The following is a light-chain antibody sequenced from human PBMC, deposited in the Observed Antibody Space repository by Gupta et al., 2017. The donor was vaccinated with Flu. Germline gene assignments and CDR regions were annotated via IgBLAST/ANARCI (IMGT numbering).Light chain of an antibody. V-gene: IGKV3-20*01. CDR1: QSVSSS. CDR2: DAS. CDR3: QQCDSSPRT. J-gene: IGKJ1*01. Sequence: GERATLSCRASQSVSSSLAWYQQKPGQAPRLLIYDASSRATGIPDRFSGSGSGTDFTLTISRLEAEDFAVYYCQQCDSSPRTFGQGTKVEIK.